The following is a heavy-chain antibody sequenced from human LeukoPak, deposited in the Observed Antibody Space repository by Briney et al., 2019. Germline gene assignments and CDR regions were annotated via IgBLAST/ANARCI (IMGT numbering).Heavy chain of an antibody. CDR2: ISSSSSYI. CDR3: ARDRGYGDYSGY. V-gene: IGHV3-21*01. J-gene: IGHJ4*02. Sequence: GGSLRLSCAASGFTFSSYSMNWVRQAPGKGLEWVSSISSSSSYIYYADSVKGRFTIPRDNAKNSLYLQMNSLRAEDTAVYYCARDRGYGDYSGYWGQGTLVTVSS. D-gene: IGHD4-17*01. CDR1: GFTFSSYS.